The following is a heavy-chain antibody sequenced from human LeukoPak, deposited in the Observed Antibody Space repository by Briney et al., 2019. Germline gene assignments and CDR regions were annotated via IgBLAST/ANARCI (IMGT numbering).Heavy chain of an antibody. Sequence: SETLSLTCTVSGVSLTNYYWNWIRQPPGKGPEWIGYIYYSGNTNYNPSLNSRVTISVDTSKNQFSLKLSSVTAADTAVYYCARGRAYYDSTGYGYWGQGTLVTVSS. V-gene: IGHV4-59*01. CDR3: ARGRAYYDSTGYGY. D-gene: IGHD3-22*01. J-gene: IGHJ4*02. CDR1: GVSLTNYY. CDR2: IYYSGNT.